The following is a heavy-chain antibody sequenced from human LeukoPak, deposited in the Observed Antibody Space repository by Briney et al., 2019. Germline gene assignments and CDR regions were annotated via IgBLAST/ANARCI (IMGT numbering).Heavy chain of an antibody. J-gene: IGHJ4*02. D-gene: IGHD6-13*01. CDR2: ISYDGSDK. V-gene: IGHV3-30-3*01. Sequence: GGSLRLSCAASGFTFSSYVMHGVRQSPGKGLEWVALISYDGSDKYYEDSVKGRFSVSRDNSKNTMYLQMNSLRAEDTAVYYCARDPTYSSSFDFWGQGTLVTVSS. CDR1: GFTFSSYV. CDR3: ARDPTYSSSFDF.